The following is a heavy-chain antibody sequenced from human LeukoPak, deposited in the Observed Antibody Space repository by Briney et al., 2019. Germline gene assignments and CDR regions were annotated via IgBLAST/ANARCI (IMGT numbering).Heavy chain of an antibody. J-gene: IGHJ4*02. CDR1: GFPYS. D-gene: IGHD3-10*01. V-gene: IGHV3-48*01. Sequence: GGSLRLSCAASGFPYSLTWVRQAPGRGLEWISYISSSNTIYYADSVKGRFTISRDNAKNSLYLQMNSLTADDTAVYYCARLGRFLRVDYFDYWGQGSLATVSS. CDR2: ISSSNTI. CDR3: ARLGRFLRVDYFDY.